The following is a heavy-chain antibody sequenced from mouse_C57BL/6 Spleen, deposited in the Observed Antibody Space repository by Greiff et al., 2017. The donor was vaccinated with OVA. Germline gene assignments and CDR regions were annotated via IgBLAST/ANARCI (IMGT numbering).Heavy chain of an antibody. J-gene: IGHJ1*03. V-gene: IGHV5-16*01. Sequence: EVMLVESAGGLVQPGSSMKLSCTASGFTFSDYYMAWVRQVPEKGLEWVANINYDGSSTYYLDSLKSRFIISRDNAKNILYLQMSSLKSEDTATYYCARVGLYWYFDVWGTGTTVTVSS. CDR1: GFTFSDYY. CDR2: INYDGSST. CDR3: ARVGLYWYFDV.